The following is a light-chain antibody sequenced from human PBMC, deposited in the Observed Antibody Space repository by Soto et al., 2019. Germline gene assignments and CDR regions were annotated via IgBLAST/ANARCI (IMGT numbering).Light chain of an antibody. J-gene: IGKJ5*01. Sequence: EVVVTQSPATLSVSPGERATLSCRASQSVSSNLAWYAQKPGQAPRLLIYGASTRDTGIPARFSGSGAGTECTRTISSLQSEDFAVYYCHQYDNWPKTFGQGTRLEIK. CDR2: GAS. CDR3: HQYDNWPKT. V-gene: IGKV3-15*01. CDR1: QSVSSN.